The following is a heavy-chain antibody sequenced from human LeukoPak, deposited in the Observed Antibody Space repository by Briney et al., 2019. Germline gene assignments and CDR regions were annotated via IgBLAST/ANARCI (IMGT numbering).Heavy chain of an antibody. D-gene: IGHD6-19*01. Sequence: GSLRLSCAASGFTFSKYWMSWVRQAPGEGLEWLADIKPDGSEQSYVDSVKGRFTISRDNAKSSLYLQMDSLTAEDTAVYYCVKATRLADGWGQGTLVSVSS. CDR2: IKPDGSEQ. J-gene: IGHJ4*02. V-gene: IGHV3-7*04. CDR1: GFTFSKYW. CDR3: VKATRLADG.